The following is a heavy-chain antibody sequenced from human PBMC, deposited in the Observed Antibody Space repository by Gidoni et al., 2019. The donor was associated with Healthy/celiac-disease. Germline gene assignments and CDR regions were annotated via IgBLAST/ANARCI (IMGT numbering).Heavy chain of an antibody. CDR3: ARVPEDLTGYFTYYYMDV. V-gene: IGHV1-18*01. J-gene: IGHJ6*03. CDR2: ISAYNGNT. Sequence: QVQLVQSGAEVKKPGASVKVSCKASGYTFTSSGLSWVRQAPGQGLEWMGWISAYNGNTNYAQKLQGRVTMTTDTSTSTAYMELRSLRSDDTAVYYCARVPEDLTGYFTYYYMDVWGKGTTVTVSS. D-gene: IGHD3-9*01. CDR1: GYTFTSSG.